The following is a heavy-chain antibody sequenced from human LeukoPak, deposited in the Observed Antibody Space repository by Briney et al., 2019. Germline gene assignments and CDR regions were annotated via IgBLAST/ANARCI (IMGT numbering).Heavy chain of an antibody. CDR2: VYSDGVT. CDR1: GFTVSSYG. J-gene: IGHJ5*02. V-gene: IGHV3-66*02. Sequence: PGGSLRLSCAASGFTVSSYGMSWVRQAPGKGPEWVSLVYSDGVTRYADSVQGRFTISRDNSKNTVYLQMNNLRVEATAVYHCVRDRAEGRAWVEFDPWGQGILVTVPS. CDR3: VRDRAEGRAWVEFDP.